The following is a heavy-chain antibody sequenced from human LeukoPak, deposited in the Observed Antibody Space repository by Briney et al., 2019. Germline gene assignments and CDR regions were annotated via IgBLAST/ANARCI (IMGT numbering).Heavy chain of an antibody. Sequence: PGGSLRLSCAASGFTFCNYAMHWVRQAPGKGLEWVALMSYDGSNKFYADSVKGRFTISRDNSKSTLYLQMNSLKAEDTAVYYCARGGVTTMTLRDLWLDYWGQGTLVTVSS. CDR1: GFTFCNYA. CDR2: MSYDGSNK. D-gene: IGHD4-17*01. CDR3: ARGGVTTMTLRDLWLDY. V-gene: IGHV3-30-3*01. J-gene: IGHJ4*02.